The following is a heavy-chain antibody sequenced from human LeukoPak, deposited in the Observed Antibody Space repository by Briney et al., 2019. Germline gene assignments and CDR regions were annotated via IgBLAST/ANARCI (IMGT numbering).Heavy chain of an antibody. J-gene: IGHJ4*02. Sequence: SSETLSLTCTVSGGSISSYYWSWIRQPPGKGLEWIGYIYYSGSTNYNPSLKSRVTISVDTSKSQFSLKLSSVTAADTAVYYCARAGYGDFDYWGQGTLVTVSS. V-gene: IGHV4-59*01. CDR1: GGSISSYY. CDR2: IYYSGST. D-gene: IGHD4-17*01. CDR3: ARAGYGDFDY.